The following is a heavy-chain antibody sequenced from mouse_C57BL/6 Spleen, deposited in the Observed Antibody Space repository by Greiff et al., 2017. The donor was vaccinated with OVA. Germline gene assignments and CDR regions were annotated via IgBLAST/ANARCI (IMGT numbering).Heavy chain of an antibody. J-gene: IGHJ1*03. CDR1: GYTFTSYW. CDR2: IDPNSGGT. D-gene: IGHD1-1*01. Sequence: QVQLQQPGAELVKPGASVTLSCKASGYTFTSYWMHWVKQRPGRGLEWMGRIDPNSGGTKYNEQFKSKATLTVDKPYSKAYMQLSSLTSEDSAVYYCSRRITTVVATLYWYFDVWGTGTTVTVSS. V-gene: IGHV1-72*01. CDR3: SRRITTVVATLYWYFDV.